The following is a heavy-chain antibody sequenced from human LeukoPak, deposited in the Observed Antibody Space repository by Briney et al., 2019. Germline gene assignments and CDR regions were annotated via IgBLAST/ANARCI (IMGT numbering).Heavy chain of an antibody. CDR3: SRGLDSRKLGY. Sequence: PSQTLSLTCTVSGASFSSGDQYWNWIRQSPGKGLEWIGSIHPSGMLYNNPSLESRVTISIDTSKNQFFLNLNSVTAADTAVYFCSRGLDSRKLGYWGQGTLVTVSS. J-gene: IGHJ4*02. CDR2: IHPSGML. CDR1: GASFSSGDQY. V-gene: IGHV4-31*03. D-gene: IGHD3-22*01.